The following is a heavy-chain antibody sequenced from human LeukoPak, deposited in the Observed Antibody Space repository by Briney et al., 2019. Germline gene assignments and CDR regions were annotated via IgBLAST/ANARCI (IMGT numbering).Heavy chain of an antibody. V-gene: IGHV4-39*01. CDR3: ARIARSDFDC. J-gene: IGHJ4*02. Sequence: SETLSLTCTVSGGSISSSSYYWGWIRQPPGKGLEWIGSIYYSGNTHYNPSLNSRVTISVDTSKNQFSLKLSSVTAADTALYYCARIARSDFDCWGQGALVTVSS. D-gene: IGHD6-13*01. CDR2: IYYSGNT. CDR1: GGSISSSSYY.